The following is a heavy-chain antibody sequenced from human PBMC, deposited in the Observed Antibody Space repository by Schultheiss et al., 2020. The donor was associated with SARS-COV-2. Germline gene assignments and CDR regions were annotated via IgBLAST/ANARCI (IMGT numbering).Heavy chain of an antibody. CDR1: GFTFSSYS. D-gene: IGHD3-3*01. V-gene: IGHV3-21*01. Sequence: GGSLRLSCAASGFTFSSYSMNWVRQAPGKGLEWVSSISSSSSYIYYADSVKGRFTISRDNAKNSLYLQMNSLRAEDTAVYYCARELDFWSGYSHGMDVWGQGTTVTVSS. CDR3: ARELDFWSGYSHGMDV. J-gene: IGHJ6*02. CDR2: ISSSSSYI.